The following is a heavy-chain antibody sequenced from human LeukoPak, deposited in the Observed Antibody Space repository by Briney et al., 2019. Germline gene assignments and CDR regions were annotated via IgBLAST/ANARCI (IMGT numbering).Heavy chain of an antibody. D-gene: IGHD2-15*01. CDR2: ISGSGTGT. CDR3: AKGHRLCTSGNCYSQVDY. Sequence: PGGSLRLSCAASGFTFSSYAMSWVRQAPGKGLVWISTISGSGTGTYYADSVKGRFTISRDNSKNTLYLQMNSLRAEDTAAYYCAKGHRLCTSGNCYSQVDYWGHGTLVIVPS. CDR1: GFTFSSYA. J-gene: IGHJ4*01. V-gene: IGHV3-23*01.